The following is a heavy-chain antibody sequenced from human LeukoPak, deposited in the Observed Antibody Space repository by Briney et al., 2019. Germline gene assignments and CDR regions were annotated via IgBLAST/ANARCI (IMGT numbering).Heavy chain of an antibody. V-gene: IGHV4-34*01. CDR3: ARNRYGGFDP. D-gene: IGHD1-14*01. CDR1: GGSFSGYY. J-gene: IGHJ5*02. Sequence: SETLSLTCAVYGGSFSGYYWSWIRQPPGKGLEWIREINHSGSTNYNPSLKSRVTISVDTSKNQFSLKLSSVTAADTAVYYCARNRYGGFDPWGQGTLVTVSS. CDR2: INHSGST.